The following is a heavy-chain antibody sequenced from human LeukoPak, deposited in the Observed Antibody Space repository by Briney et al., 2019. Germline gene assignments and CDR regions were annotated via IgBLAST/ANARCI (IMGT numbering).Heavy chain of an antibody. Sequence: VASVTVSCKASGYTFSGYYIHWVRQAPGQGLEWMGLIKPDSGNTKYPQKFQGRVTMTRDTSITTAYMELNRLTSDDTAVYYCVRDRPHNWFDPWGQGTLVTVSS. CDR3: VRDRPHNWFDP. J-gene: IGHJ5*02. V-gene: IGHV1-2*02. CDR1: GYTFSGYY. CDR2: IKPDSGNT.